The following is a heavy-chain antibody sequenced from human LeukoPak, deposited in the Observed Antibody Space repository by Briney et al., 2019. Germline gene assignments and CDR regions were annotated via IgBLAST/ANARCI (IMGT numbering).Heavy chain of an antibody. Sequence: GGSLRLSCAASGINISSNYMTWIRQAPGKGLEWVSLIYGGDAAYYAESVRGRFMISRDNLKNALFLQMNSLRVEDTAVYYCVTSTGQQFIPYDYWGQGTHVTVSS. CDR3: VTSTGQQFIPYDY. J-gene: IGHJ4*02. CDR2: IYGGDAA. V-gene: IGHV3-66*02. CDR1: GINISSNY. D-gene: IGHD6-13*01.